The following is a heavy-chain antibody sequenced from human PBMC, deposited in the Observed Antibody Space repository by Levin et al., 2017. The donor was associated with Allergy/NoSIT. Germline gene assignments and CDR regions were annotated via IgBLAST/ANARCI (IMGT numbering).Heavy chain of an antibody. CDR1: GFTFGDYA. CDR3: AKGLNWGSPNTFDY. D-gene: IGHD7-27*01. J-gene: IGHJ4*02. Sequence: GGSLRLSCAASGFTFGDYAMHWVRQAPGKGLEWVSGINWNRDKIGYADSVRARFTISRDNPKNSLYMQMNSLGPEDTALYYCAKGLNWGSPNTFDYWGQGTLVTVSS. CDR2: INWNRDKI. V-gene: IGHV3-9*01.